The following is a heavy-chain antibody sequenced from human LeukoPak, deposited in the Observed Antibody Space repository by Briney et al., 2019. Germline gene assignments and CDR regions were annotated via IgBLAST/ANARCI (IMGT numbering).Heavy chain of an antibody. CDR1: GFLYSSYA. V-gene: IGHV3-23*01. CDR2: IGGSGGST. J-gene: IGHJ4*02. CDR3: AKDMYHGGY. Sequence: PGGSVTLLCGACGFLYSSYAMMGAREAPGEAVVGVSDIGGSGGSTNYADPVKGRFTISRDKSKNTLCLQMNSLRAEDTAVYYCAKDMYHGGYWGQGTLVTVPS. D-gene: IGHD2-2*01.